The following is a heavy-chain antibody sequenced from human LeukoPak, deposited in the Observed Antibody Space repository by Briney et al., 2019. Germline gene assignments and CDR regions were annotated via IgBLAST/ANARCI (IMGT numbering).Heavy chain of an antibody. Sequence: GGSLRLSCAASGFSFKSYAMSWVRQAPGMGLEWVSSISGRGDITYFAGSMKGRFTISRDNSKSTLYLQLNSLRADDTAVYFCAKVSLAGYNSGAHFDLWGQGTLVTVSS. D-gene: IGHD6-19*01. J-gene: IGHJ4*02. V-gene: IGHV3-23*01. CDR3: AKVSLAGYNSGAHFDL. CDR2: ISGRGDIT. CDR1: GFSFKSYA.